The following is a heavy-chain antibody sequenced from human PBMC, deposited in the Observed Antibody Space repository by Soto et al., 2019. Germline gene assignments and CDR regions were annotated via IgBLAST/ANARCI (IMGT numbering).Heavy chain of an antibody. Sequence: GGSLRLSCAGSGFTFGSYAMSWGRQAPGKGLEWVSAISGSVGSTYFADSVKGRFTISRDNSKNTLYLQMNSLRAEDTALYSCAKLDSVLMVYAMADYWGQGTLVTVSS. V-gene: IGHV3-23*01. CDR3: AKLDSVLMVYAMADY. D-gene: IGHD2-8*01. CDR1: GFTFGSYA. J-gene: IGHJ4*02. CDR2: ISGSVGST.